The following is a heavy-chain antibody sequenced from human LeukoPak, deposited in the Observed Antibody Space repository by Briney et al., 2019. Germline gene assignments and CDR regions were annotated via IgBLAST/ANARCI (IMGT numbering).Heavy chain of an antibody. CDR1: GFTVSSNY. CDR3: AKDRGYSGYGYGMDV. Sequence: PGGSLRLSCAASGFTVSSNYMSWVRQAPGKGLEWVSAISGSGGSTYYADSVKGRFTISRDNSKNTLYLQMNSLRAEDTAVYYCAKDRGYSGYGYGMDVWGQGTTVTVSS. D-gene: IGHD5-12*01. V-gene: IGHV3-23*01. J-gene: IGHJ6*02. CDR2: ISGSGGST.